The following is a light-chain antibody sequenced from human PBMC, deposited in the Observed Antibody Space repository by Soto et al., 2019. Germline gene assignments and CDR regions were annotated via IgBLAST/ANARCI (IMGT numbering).Light chain of an antibody. CDR2: TTN. CDR3: AAWDDSLNGHV. CDR1: SSNIGTSS. V-gene: IGLV1-44*01. Sequence: QSVLTLAHSASGTPGQRVTISCSGSSSNIGTSSVHWFQQLPGTAPKLLISTTNQRPSGVPERFSGSKSGTSASLAISGLQPEDEADYYCAAWDDSLNGHVFGTGTKVTVL. J-gene: IGLJ1*01.